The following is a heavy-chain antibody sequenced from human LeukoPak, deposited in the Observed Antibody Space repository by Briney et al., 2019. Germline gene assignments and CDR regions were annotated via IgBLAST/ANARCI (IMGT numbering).Heavy chain of an antibody. D-gene: IGHD2-2*01. J-gene: IGHJ3*02. CDR2: IYYSGST. Sequence: PSETLSLTCAVYGGSFSGYYWSWIRQPPGKGLEWIGSIYYSGSTYYNPSLKSRVTISVETSKKQFSLKLSSVTAADTAVYYCARYGSSAIYGGGFDIWGQGTMVTVSS. V-gene: IGHV4-34*10. CDR1: GGSFSGYY. CDR3: ARYGSSAIYGGGFDI.